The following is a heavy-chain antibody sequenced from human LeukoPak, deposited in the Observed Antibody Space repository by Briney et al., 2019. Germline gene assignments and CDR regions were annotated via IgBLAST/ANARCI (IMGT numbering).Heavy chain of an antibody. Sequence: GGSLRLSCAASGFTVSSNYMNWVRQAPGKGLEWVSGIRADAVTTYYADSVKGRFIISRDNSKNTVYLQMNSLSAEDAAVYYCVKDDGWVQYANWGQGTLVTVSS. CDR3: VKDDGWVQYAN. CDR2: IRADAVTT. CDR1: GFTVSSNY. J-gene: IGHJ4*02. V-gene: IGHV3-23*01. D-gene: IGHD5-24*01.